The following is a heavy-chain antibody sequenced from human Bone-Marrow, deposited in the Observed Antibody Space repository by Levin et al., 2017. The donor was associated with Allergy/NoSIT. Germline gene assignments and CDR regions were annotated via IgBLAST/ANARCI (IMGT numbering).Heavy chain of an antibody. J-gene: IGHJ1*01. Sequence: GGSLRLSCSASGFTFSNYWMTWVRQAPGKGLEWVANIKQDGIEKYYVDSVKGRFTISRDNAQNSLFLQMNSLRAEDTAVYYCARSQNFYDTGGEEYFQQWGQGTLVTVSS. CDR3: ARSQNFYDTGGEEYFQQ. CDR1: GFTFSNYW. D-gene: IGHD3-22*01. CDR2: IKQDGIEK. V-gene: IGHV3-7*01.